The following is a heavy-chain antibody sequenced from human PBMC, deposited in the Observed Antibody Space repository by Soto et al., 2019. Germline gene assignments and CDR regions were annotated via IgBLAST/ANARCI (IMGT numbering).Heavy chain of an antibody. CDR3: ASSATSYYMDV. J-gene: IGHJ6*03. Sequence: GASVKVSCKASGYTFINYGISWVRQAPGQGLEWMGIINPSGGSTSYAQKFQGRVTMTRDTSTSTVYMELSSLRSEDTAVYYCASSATSYYMDVWGKGTTVTVSS. D-gene: IGHD5-12*01. CDR2: INPSGGST. CDR1: GYTFINYG. V-gene: IGHV1-46*03.